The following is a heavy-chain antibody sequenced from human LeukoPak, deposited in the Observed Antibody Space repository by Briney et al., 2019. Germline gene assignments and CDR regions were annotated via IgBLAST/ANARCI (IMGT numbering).Heavy chain of an antibody. J-gene: IGHJ4*02. Sequence: GWSLTLACAASGFTFRSYSMNWIRQAPWMGVELFSYISTGSSDIYYAYSVKGRFTISRDNAKNSLYLQMNSLRDEDTAVYYCARAAYSSSPDYWGQGTLVTVSS. CDR3: ARAAYSSSPDY. D-gene: IGHD6-13*01. CDR1: GFTFRSYS. V-gene: IGHV3-48*02. CDR2: ISTGSSDI.